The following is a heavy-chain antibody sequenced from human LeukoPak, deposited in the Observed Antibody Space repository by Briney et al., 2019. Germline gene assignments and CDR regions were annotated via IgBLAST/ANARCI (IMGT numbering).Heavy chain of an antibody. Sequence: PSETLSLTCTVSGFSISSYYWSWIRQPPGKGLEWIGYIYYSGSTNYNPSLKSRVTISVDTSKNQFSLKRSSVTAADTAVYYCAIASLTYYHYYYMDVWGKGTTVTVYS. CDR1: GFSISSYY. CDR3: AIASLTYYHYYYMDV. J-gene: IGHJ6*03. CDR2: IYYSGST. V-gene: IGHV4-59*01. D-gene: IGHD2-8*01.